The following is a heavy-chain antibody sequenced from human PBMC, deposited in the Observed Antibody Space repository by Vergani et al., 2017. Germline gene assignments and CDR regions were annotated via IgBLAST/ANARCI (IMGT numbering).Heavy chain of an antibody. Sequence: EVQLVESGGGLVQPGRSLRLSCAASGFTFDDYAMHWVRQAPGKGLGWVSGIRWNSGSIGYADSVKGRFTISRDNAKNALYLQMNSLRAEDTAVYYCARVGYYYDGSGYLERSNDFWGQGTLVTVSS. CDR1: GFTFDDYA. V-gene: IGHV3-9*01. CDR3: ARVGYYYDGSGYLERSNDF. J-gene: IGHJ4*02. D-gene: IGHD3-22*01. CDR2: IRWNSGSI.